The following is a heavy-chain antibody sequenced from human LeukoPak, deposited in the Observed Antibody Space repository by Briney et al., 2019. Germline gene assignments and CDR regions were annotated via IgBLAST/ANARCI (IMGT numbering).Heavy chain of an antibody. Sequence: SETLSLTCTVSGGSISSYYWSWIRQPAGKGLEWIGRIYTSGSTNYNPSLKSRVTMSVDTSKNQFSLQLNSVTPEDTAVYYCARDRDRIAAAGPIDYWGQGTLVTVSS. CDR3: ARDRDRIAAAGPIDY. J-gene: IGHJ4*02. CDR1: GGSISSYY. CDR2: IYTSGST. D-gene: IGHD6-13*01. V-gene: IGHV4-4*07.